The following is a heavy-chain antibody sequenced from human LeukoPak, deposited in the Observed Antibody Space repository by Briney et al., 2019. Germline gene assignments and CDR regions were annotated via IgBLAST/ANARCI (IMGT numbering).Heavy chain of an antibody. D-gene: IGHD3-22*01. CDR1: GGSISSGGYY. CDR3: ARGPYYYDSSGYAS. V-gene: IGHV4-31*03. J-gene: IGHJ5*02. CDR2: IYYSGST. Sequence: SETLSLTCTVSGGSISSGGYYCSWIRQHPGKGLEWIGYIYYSGSTYYNPSLKSRVTISVDTYKNQFSLKLSSVTAADTAVYYCARGPYYYDSSGYASWGQGTLVTVSS.